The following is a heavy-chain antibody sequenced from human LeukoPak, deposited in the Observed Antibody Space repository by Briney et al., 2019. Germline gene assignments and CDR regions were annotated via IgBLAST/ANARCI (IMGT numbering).Heavy chain of an antibody. Sequence: SETLSLTCTVSGGPISSSFYNCAWIRQSPGKGLEWIGSMSYSGNTYYNPSLKSRVSMSVDVSNSQFSLRLRSVTAADTAIYYCARDRSPFYYYFMDVWGKGTTVSVSS. CDR3: ARDRSPFYYYFMDV. CDR2: MSYSGNT. V-gene: IGHV4-39*02. D-gene: IGHD2-15*01. CDR1: GGPISSSFYN. J-gene: IGHJ6*03.